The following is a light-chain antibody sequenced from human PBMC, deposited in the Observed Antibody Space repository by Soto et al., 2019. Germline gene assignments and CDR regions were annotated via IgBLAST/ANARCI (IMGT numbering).Light chain of an antibody. Sequence: DIQMTQSPSTLSASVGDRVTITCRASQNINNWLAWYQQKAGKAPKILISDASTLESGVPSRFGGSGSGTEFTLTISSLQPDDFATYYCQQYKSYSAFGQGTKLEIK. CDR3: QQYKSYSA. V-gene: IGKV1-5*01. CDR1: QNINNW. J-gene: IGKJ2*01. CDR2: DAS.